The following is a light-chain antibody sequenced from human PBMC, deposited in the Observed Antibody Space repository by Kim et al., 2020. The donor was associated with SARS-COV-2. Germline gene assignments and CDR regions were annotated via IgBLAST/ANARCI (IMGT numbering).Light chain of an antibody. CDR2: GAS. J-gene: IGKJ1*01. CDR1: QSVSRN. CDR3: QQYNNWPLT. Sequence: SVSPGERATLSCRASQSVSRNLAWYQQKPGQAPRLLIYGASTRATGIPARFSGSGSGTEFTLTISSLQSEDFAVYYCQQYNNWPLTFGQGTKLEI. V-gene: IGKV3-15*01.